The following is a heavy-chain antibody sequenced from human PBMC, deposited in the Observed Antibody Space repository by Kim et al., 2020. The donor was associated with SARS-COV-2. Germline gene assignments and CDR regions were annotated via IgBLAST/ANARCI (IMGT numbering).Heavy chain of an antibody. CDR2: IWYDGSNK. V-gene: IGHV3-33*01. CDR1: GFTFSSYG. D-gene: IGHD3-16*02. J-gene: IGHJ6*02. CDR3: ATERSALYVWGSYRGMDV. Sequence: GGSLRLSCAASGFTFSSYGMHWVRQAPGKGLEWVAVIWYDGSNKYYADSVKGRFTISRDNSKNTLYLQMNSLGAEDTGVYYCATERSALYVWGSYRGMDVWGQGTTVTVSS.